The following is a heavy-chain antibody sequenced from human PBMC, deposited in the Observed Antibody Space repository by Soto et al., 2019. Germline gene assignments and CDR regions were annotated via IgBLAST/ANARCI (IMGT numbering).Heavy chain of an antibody. CDR1: GFTFDDYA. D-gene: IGHD5-18*01. CDR2: ISWNSNSI. CDR3: AKALSGYTYGPFDY. Sequence: GGSLRLSCAASGFTFDDYAMHWVRQAPGKGLEWVSGISWNSNSIGYADSVKGRFTISRDYAKNSLYLQMNSLRAEDTALYYCAKALSGYTYGPFDYWGQGTLVTVSS. V-gene: IGHV3-9*01. J-gene: IGHJ4*02.